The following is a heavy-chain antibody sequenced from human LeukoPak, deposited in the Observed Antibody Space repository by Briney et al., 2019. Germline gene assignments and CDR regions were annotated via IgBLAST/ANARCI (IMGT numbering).Heavy chain of an antibody. D-gene: IGHD6-19*01. CDR3: ARGASSSGHKKYFDY. Sequence: ASVKVSFKASGYTFTSYYMHWLRQAPAQGLEWMGIINPSGGSTSYAQKFQGRVTMTRDTSTSTVYMELSSLRSEDTAVYYCARGASSSGHKKYFDYWGQGTLVTVSS. J-gene: IGHJ4*02. CDR1: GYTFTSYY. V-gene: IGHV1-46*01. CDR2: INPSGGST.